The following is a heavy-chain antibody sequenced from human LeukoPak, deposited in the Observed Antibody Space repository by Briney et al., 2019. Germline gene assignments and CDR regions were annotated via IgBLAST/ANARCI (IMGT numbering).Heavy chain of an antibody. CDR1: GFTFSSYD. D-gene: IGHD4-11*01. J-gene: IGHJ3*01. Sequence: GGSLRLSCTASGFTFSSYDMHWVRQAAGKGLEWVSAIGTAGDTYFQGSVKDRFTISSENAKNSLYLQLNSRRDGDTAVYFCARGTVITGAFDVWGQGTMVTVSS. V-gene: IGHV3-13*04. CDR2: IGTAGDT. CDR3: ARGTVITGAFDV.